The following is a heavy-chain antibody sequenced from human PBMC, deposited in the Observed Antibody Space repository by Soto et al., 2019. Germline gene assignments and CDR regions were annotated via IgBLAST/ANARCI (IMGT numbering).Heavy chain of an antibody. Sequence: QVQLVQSGAEVKKPGASVKVSCKASGYTFTSYGISWVRQAPGQGLECMGWISAYNGNTNYAQKLQGRVTMTTDTSTSTDYMELRRLRSDDTAVYYCARDYWLVGATWGQHDAFDIWGKGTMVTVSS. CDR2: ISAYNGNT. V-gene: IGHV1-18*01. D-gene: IGHD1-26*01. J-gene: IGHJ3*02. CDR3: ARDYWLVGATWGQHDAFDI. CDR1: GYTFTSYG.